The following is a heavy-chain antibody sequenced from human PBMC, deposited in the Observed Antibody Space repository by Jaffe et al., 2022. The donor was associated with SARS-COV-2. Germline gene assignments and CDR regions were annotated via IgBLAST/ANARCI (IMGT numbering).Heavy chain of an antibody. V-gene: IGHV4-59*01. CDR3: ARERGNYFDTSGHDY. CDR1: GGSISRNY. J-gene: IGHJ4*02. Sequence: QVRLQESGPGLVKPSETLSLTCTVSGGSISRNYWSWIRQSPEKGLEWIAYINYSGSTNSNPSLKGRVTISVDTSKNQFSLKLSSVTAADTAVYYCARERGNYFDTSGHDYWGQGTLVTVSS. D-gene: IGHD3-22*01. CDR2: INYSGST.